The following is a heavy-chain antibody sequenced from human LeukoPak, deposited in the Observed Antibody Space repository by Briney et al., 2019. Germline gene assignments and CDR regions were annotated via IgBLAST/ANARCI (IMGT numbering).Heavy chain of an antibody. CDR2: INPGGGST. Sequence: ASVKVSCKASGYTFTNYYIHWVRQAPGQGLEWMGIINPGGGSTSYAQKFQGRLTMTRDASTSTVSMELSSLRSEDTAVYYCAREDSSSGWDYWGQGTLVTVSS. J-gene: IGHJ4*02. CDR1: GYTFTNYY. CDR3: AREDSSSGWDY. D-gene: IGHD6-19*01. V-gene: IGHV1-46*01.